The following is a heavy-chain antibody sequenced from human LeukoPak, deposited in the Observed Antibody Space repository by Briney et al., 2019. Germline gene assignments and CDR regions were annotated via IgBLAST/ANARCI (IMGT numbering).Heavy chain of an antibody. Sequence: PSETLSLTCAVYGGSFSGYCWSWIRQPPGKGLEWIGEINHSGSTNYNPSLKSRVTISVDTSKNQFSLKLSSVTAADTAVYYCARGRPYYYDSSGYYRNWFDPWGQGTLVTVSS. V-gene: IGHV4-34*01. D-gene: IGHD3-22*01. J-gene: IGHJ5*02. CDR2: INHSGST. CDR1: GGSFSGYC. CDR3: ARGRPYYYDSSGYYRNWFDP.